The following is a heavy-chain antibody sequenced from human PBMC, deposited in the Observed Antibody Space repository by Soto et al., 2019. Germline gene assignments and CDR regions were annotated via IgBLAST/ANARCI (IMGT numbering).Heavy chain of an antibody. CDR2: IYHSGNT. Sequence: QVQLQESGPGLVKPSGTLSLTCALSGASIITDNWWSWVRQPPGKEMGWIGEIYHSGNTNFNPSVKGRVTISVDTSKNQFSLTVSSVTAADTAIYYCARASASSKLRGVVINWGQGTLVTVSS. CDR3: ARASASSKLRGVVIN. CDR1: GASIITDNW. J-gene: IGHJ4*02. D-gene: IGHD3-10*01. V-gene: IGHV4-4*02.